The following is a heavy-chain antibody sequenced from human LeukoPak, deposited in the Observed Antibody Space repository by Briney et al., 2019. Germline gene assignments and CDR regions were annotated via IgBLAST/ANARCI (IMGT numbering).Heavy chain of an antibody. Sequence: PGGSLRLSCAASGFTFSNYVMHWVRQAPGKGLEWMTIIWYDGSNKYYADSVKGRFTISRDNSKNTLYLQMNSLRAEDTAVYYCARDGGATGDLDYWGQGTLVTVSS. V-gene: IGHV3-33*01. D-gene: IGHD4-17*01. CDR3: ARDGGATGDLDY. CDR2: IWYDGSNK. J-gene: IGHJ4*02. CDR1: GFTFSNYV.